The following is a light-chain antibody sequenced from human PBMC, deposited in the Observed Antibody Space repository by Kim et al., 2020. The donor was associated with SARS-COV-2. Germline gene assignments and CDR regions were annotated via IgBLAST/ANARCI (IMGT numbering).Light chain of an antibody. CDR2: SAF. V-gene: IGKV3-15*01. CDR3: QQYNNWPIT. Sequence: EKVMTQSPATLSVSPGERATLSCRASQSVSSDLAWYQQKPGQAPRLLIHSAFTRATGIPARFSGSGSGTEFTLTISSLQSEDFAVYYCQQYNNWPITFGQGTRLEIK. CDR1: QSVSSD. J-gene: IGKJ5*01.